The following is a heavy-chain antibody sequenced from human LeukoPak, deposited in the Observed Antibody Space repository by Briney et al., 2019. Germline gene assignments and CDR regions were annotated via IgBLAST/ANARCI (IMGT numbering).Heavy chain of an antibody. D-gene: IGHD7-27*01. CDR1: GGSFSDYY. CDR2: INHRGNT. CDR3: ARGGSGVIDY. J-gene: IGHJ4*02. Sequence: PSETLSLTCAVYGGSFSDYYWSWISQPPGKGLEWSGEINHRGNTNYNPSLKIRVTISIDTSNNYFSLKLSSVSAADTAVYYCARGGSGVIDYWGQGTLVTVSS. V-gene: IGHV4-34*01.